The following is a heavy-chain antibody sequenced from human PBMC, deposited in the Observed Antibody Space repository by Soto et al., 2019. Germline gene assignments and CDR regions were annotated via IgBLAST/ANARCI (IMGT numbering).Heavy chain of an antibody. CDR1: GGSISSYY. CDR2: IYYSGST. D-gene: IGHD3-3*01. Sequence: SETLSLTCTVSGGSISSYYWSWIRQPPGKGLEWIGYIYYSGSTNYNPSLKSRVTISVDTSKNQFSLKLSSVTAADTAVYYCARGRGITIFGVVIQASDYYYYYMDVWGKGTTVTVSS. V-gene: IGHV4-59*08. J-gene: IGHJ6*03. CDR3: ARGRGITIFGVVIQASDYYYYYMDV.